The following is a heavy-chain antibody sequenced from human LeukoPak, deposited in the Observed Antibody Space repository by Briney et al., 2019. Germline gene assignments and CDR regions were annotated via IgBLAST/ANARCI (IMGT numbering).Heavy chain of an antibody. CDR3: AREAIFGVVMDV. CDR2: IYTSGST. V-gene: IGHV4-61*02. Sequence: SQTLSLTCTVSGGSISSGSYYWSWIRQPAGKGLEWIGRIYTSGSTNYNPSLKSRATISVDTSKNQFSLKLSSVTAADTAVYYCAREAIFGVVMDVWGKGTTVTVSS. J-gene: IGHJ6*04. CDR1: GGSISSGSYY. D-gene: IGHD3-3*01.